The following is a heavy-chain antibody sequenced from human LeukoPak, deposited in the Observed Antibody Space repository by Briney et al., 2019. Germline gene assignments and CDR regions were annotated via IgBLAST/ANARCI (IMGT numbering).Heavy chain of an antibody. V-gene: IGHV3-23*01. CDR3: VKLTYDSSGDLDY. Sequence: GGSLRPSCAASGFTFRSYAMTWVRQAPGKGLEWVSGLSGSGGSTYYADSVKGRFTISRDNSKSALYLQMNSLSAEDTAVYYCVKLTYDSSGDLDYWGQGTPVTVSS. CDR1: GFTFRSYA. D-gene: IGHD3-22*01. CDR2: LSGSGGST. J-gene: IGHJ4*02.